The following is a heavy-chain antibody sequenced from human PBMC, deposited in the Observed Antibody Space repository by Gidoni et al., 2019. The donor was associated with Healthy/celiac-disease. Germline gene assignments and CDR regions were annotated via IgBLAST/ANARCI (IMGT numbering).Heavy chain of an antibody. Sequence: EVQLLESGGGLVQPGGSLRLSCAAPGFPFSSYAMSWVRQAPGKGLVWVSAISGSGGSTYYADSVKGRFTISRDNSKNTLYLQMNSLRAEDTAVYYCAKVVDGNSKYFDYWGQGTLVTVSS. CDR2: ISGSGGST. D-gene: IGHD4-4*01. J-gene: IGHJ4*02. CDR1: GFPFSSYA. V-gene: IGHV3-23*01. CDR3: AKVVDGNSKYFDY.